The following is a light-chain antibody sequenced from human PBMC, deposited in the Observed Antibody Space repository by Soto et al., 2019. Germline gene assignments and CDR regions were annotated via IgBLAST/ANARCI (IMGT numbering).Light chain of an antibody. CDR3: QHYNSYSEA. Sequence: IQMTQSPSTLSASIGDRVSITCRASQSISKWLAWHQQKPGKAPKLLIYKASTLKSGVTSRFSGSGSGTEFTLTISSLQPDDFATYYCQHYNSYSEAFGPGTKVDIK. J-gene: IGKJ1*01. V-gene: IGKV1-5*03. CDR2: KAS. CDR1: QSISKW.